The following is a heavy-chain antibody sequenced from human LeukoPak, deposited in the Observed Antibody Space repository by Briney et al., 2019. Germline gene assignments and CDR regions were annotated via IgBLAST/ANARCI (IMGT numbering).Heavy chain of an antibody. J-gene: IGHJ3*02. CDR2: ISWNSGSI. V-gene: IGHV3-9*01. Sequence: PGGSLRLSCAASGFTFDDCAMHWVRQAPGKGLEWVSGISWNSGSIGYADSVKGRFTISRDNAKNSLYLQMNSLRAEDTALYYCAKDSSTVTTSSDAFDIWGQGTMVTVSS. CDR1: GFTFDDCA. D-gene: IGHD4-17*01. CDR3: AKDSSTVTTSSDAFDI.